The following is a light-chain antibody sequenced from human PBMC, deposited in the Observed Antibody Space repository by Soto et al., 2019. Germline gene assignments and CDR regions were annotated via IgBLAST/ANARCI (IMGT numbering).Light chain of an antibody. J-gene: IGKJ5*01. Sequence: EIVLTQSPATLSVSPGETATLSCRASQNINSKLVWYQQRPGQAPRLLMSYAFAMHPGVPARFSGSGSGAKFTLTISSLQSDDFAAYYCQQYESWYPLTFGQGTRLEI. CDR3: QQYESWYPLT. V-gene: IGKV3-15*01. CDR1: QNINSK. CDR2: YAF.